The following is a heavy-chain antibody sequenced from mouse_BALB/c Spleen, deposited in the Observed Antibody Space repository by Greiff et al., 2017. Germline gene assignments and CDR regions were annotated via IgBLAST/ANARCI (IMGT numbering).Heavy chain of an antibody. CDR2: ISSGSSAS. J-gene: IGHJ4*01. CDR3: GREGGRYAAMDY. Sequence: EVQRVESGGGLVQPGGSRKLSCAASGFTFSSFGMHWVRQAPEKGLEWVAYISSGSSASYYADTVKGRFTISRDNPTTTLFLQMTSLRSEDAAMYYCGREGGRYAAMDYWGQGTSVTVSS. CDR1: GFTFSSFG. D-gene: IGHD2-14*01. V-gene: IGHV5-17*02.